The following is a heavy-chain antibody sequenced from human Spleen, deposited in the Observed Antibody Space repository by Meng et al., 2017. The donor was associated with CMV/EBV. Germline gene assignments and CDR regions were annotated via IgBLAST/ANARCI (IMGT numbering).Heavy chain of an antibody. J-gene: IGHJ4*02. D-gene: IGHD1-1*01. CDR3: ARDLRGGTTHFDY. V-gene: IGHV1-69*01. CDR1: GGTFSSYA. CDR2: IIPIFGTA. Sequence: QVQVWQSGAEVKKPGASVKVSCKASGGTFSSYAISWVRQAPGQGLEWMGGIIPIFGTANYAQKFQGRVTITADESTSTAYMELSSLRSEDTAVYYCARDLRGGTTHFDYWGQGTLVTVSS.